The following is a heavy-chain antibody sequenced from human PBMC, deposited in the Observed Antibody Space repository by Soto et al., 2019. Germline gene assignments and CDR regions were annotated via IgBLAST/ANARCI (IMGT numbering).Heavy chain of an antibody. CDR3: ARALVPDY. V-gene: IGHV1-2*02. J-gene: IGHJ4*02. Sequence: ASVKVSCKASGYSFTNYYIHWVRQAPGQGLEWMGWINPNTGGTNYAQKLQGRVTMTRGTSITSAYMELNRLTSDDTAVYYCARALVPDYWGQGTLVTVSS. CDR2: INPNTGGT. D-gene: IGHD3-10*01. CDR1: GYSFTNYY.